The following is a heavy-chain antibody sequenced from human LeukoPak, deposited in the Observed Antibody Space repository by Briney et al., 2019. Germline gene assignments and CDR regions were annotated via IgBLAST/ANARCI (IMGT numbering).Heavy chain of an antibody. CDR1: GFTFGDYW. Sequence: GGSLRLSCTAYGFTFGDYWMTWVRQAPGKGLEWVANIKQDDSERYYVDSVKGRFTISRDNAQNSLHLQMNSLRAEDAAVYYCASLYYYDSRDTAFDIWGRGTTVTVSS. D-gene: IGHD3-22*01. CDR2: IKQDDSER. V-gene: IGHV3-7*01. J-gene: IGHJ3*02. CDR3: ASLYYYDSRDTAFDI.